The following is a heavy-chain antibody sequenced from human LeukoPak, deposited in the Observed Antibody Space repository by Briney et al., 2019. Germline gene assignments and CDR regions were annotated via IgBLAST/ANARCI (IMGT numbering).Heavy chain of an antibody. Sequence: GGSLRLSCAASGFTFSSYSMNWVRQAPGKGLEWVSSISSSSSYIYYADSVKGRFTISRDNSKNTLYLQMNSLRAEDTAVYYCARARSYGPLVYFDYWGQGTLVTVSS. CDR3: ARARSYGPLVYFDY. CDR1: GFTFSSYS. D-gene: IGHD5-18*01. J-gene: IGHJ4*02. CDR2: ISSSSSYI. V-gene: IGHV3-21*01.